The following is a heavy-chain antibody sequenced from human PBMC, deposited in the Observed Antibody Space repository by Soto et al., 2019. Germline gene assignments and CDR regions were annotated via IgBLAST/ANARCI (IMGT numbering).Heavy chain of an antibody. J-gene: IGHJ4*02. CDR2: INHSGST. CDR3: ARERRIFGVVIPNRPFDY. D-gene: IGHD3-3*01. Sequence: SETLSLTCAVYGGSFSGYYWSWIRQPPGKGLEWIGEINHSGSTNYNPSLKSRVTISVDTSKNQFSLKLSSVTVADTAVYYCARERRIFGVVIPNRPFDYWGQGTLVTVSS. V-gene: IGHV4-34*01. CDR1: GGSFSGYY.